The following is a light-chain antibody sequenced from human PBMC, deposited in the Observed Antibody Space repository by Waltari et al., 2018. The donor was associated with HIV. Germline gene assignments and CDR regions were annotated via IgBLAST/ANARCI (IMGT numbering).Light chain of an antibody. CDR2: GAS. CDR1: QSVTTD. Sequence: EIVLTQSPATVFLSLGERVTLSCRASQSVTTDLAWYQQKPGQAPRLLIYGASTRATGVPARFTGSGSGTDFTLTISSLESDDCAVYYCQQFTNWPPLTFGGGT. J-gene: IGKJ4*01. V-gene: IGKV3-11*01. CDR3: QQFTNWPPLT.